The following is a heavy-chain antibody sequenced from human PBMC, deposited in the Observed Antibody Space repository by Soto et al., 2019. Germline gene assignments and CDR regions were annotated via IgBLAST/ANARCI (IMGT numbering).Heavy chain of an antibody. CDR1: GFTFSRHT. Sequence: GGSLRLSCAASGFTFSRHTMHWVRQAPGKGLEWVAAISDDGSNTYYADSVKGRFTISRDNSASTAYMELSSLTSEDTAVYYCAREKWASGSRWLDPWGQGTLVTVSS. CDR3: AREKWASGSRWLDP. J-gene: IGHJ5*02. CDR2: ISDDGSNT. V-gene: IGHV3-30-3*01. D-gene: IGHD6-19*01.